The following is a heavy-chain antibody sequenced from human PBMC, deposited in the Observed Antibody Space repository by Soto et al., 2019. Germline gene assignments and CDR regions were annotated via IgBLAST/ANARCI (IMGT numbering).Heavy chain of an antibody. V-gene: IGHV4-61*01. CDR3: VRDSRRTGVKYYYGFDA. Sequence: SETLSLTCTVSGGSVTNGIYYWSWIRQSPGRGLEWIGYIYYRGATKYNPSLESRVSISVDTPKNQFSLNLSSVTAADTAVYYCVRDSRRTGVKYYYGFDAWGQGTTVTVS. CDR1: GGSVTNGIYY. J-gene: IGHJ6*02. CDR2: IYYRGAT. D-gene: IGHD3-10*01.